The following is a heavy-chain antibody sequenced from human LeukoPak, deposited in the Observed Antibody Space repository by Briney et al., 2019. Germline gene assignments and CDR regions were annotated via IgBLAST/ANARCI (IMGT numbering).Heavy chain of an antibody. Sequence: SETLSLTCTVSGGSISSGDYYWSWIRQPPGKGLEWIGYIYYSGNTYYNASLKSRVTISVDRSKNQFSLKLTSVTAADTAVYYCARGVSSSWYLEDYWGQGTLVTVSS. CDR1: GGSISSGDYY. V-gene: IGHV4-30-4*01. CDR2: IYYSGNT. D-gene: IGHD6-13*01. CDR3: ARGVSSSWYLEDY. J-gene: IGHJ4*02.